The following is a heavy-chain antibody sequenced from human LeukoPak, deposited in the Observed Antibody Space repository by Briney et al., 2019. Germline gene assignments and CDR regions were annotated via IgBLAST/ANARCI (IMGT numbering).Heavy chain of an antibody. CDR2: INHSGST. D-gene: IGHD4-17*01. J-gene: IGHJ3*02. Sequence: SETLSLTCAVYGGPFTGYYWRWIRQPPGQGLEWIGEINHSGSTKYNPSLKSRVTISVDTSKNQFSLKLSSVTAADTAVYYCAKKYGAYNAFDIWGQGTMVTVSS. CDR3: AKKYGAYNAFDI. CDR1: GGPFTGYY. V-gene: IGHV4-34*01.